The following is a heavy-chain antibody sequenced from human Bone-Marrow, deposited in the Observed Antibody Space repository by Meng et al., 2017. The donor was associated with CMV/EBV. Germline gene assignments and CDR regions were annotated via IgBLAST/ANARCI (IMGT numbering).Heavy chain of an antibody. D-gene: IGHD2-2*02. J-gene: IGHJ4*02. V-gene: IGHV3-7*01. Sequence: GESLKISCAASGFTFSSYWMSWVRQAPGKGLEWVANIKQDGSEKYYVDSVKGRFTISRDNAKNSLYLQMNSLRAEDTAVYYCARPPTYCSSTSCYKTPVYWGQGTRVTGSS. CDR1: GFTFSSYW. CDR3: ARPPTYCSSTSCYKTPVY. CDR2: IKQDGSEK.